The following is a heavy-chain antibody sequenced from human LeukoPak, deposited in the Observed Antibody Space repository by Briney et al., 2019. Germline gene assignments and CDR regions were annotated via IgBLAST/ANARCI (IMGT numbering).Heavy chain of an antibody. Sequence: GGSLRLPCAVSGYPFSDHYIDWVRQAPGKGLEWVSYISDSSAMYYADSVRGRFTISRENDKNSLFLQMNSLRAEDTAVYYCARDGGYSGYDADCWGQGTLVTVSS. J-gene: IGHJ4*02. V-gene: IGHV3-69-1*01. D-gene: IGHD5-12*01. CDR2: ISDSSAM. CDR1: GYPFSDHY. CDR3: ARDGGYSGYDADC.